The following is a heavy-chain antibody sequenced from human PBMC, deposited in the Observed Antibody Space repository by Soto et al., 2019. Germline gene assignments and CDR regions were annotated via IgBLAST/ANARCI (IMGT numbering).Heavy chain of an antibody. CDR2: IKQDGSEK. CDR1: GFTFSSYW. Sequence: GGSLRLSCAASGFTFSSYWMSWVRQAPGKGLEWVANIKQDGSEKYYVDSVKGRFTISRDNAKNSLYLQMNSLRAEDTAVYYCASGYSSSWYAFDIWGQGTMVTVSS. V-gene: IGHV3-7*01. J-gene: IGHJ3*02. D-gene: IGHD6-13*01. CDR3: ASGYSSSWYAFDI.